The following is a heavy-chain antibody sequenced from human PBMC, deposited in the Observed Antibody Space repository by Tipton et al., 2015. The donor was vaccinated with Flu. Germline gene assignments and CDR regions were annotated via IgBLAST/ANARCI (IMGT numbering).Heavy chain of an antibody. V-gene: IGHV4-39*07. CDR3: ARRDYSNYVSEPKNWFDP. J-gene: IGHJ5*02. Sequence: LRLSCGVSGDSIRSSNYYWGWIRQPPGKGLEWIGNTFHSGNTYLNPSLKNRVTISIDTSKNQFSLKLSSVTAADTAVYYCARRDYSNYVSEPKNWFDPWGQGALVTVSS. CDR2: TFHSGNT. CDR1: GDSIRSSNYY. D-gene: IGHD4-11*01.